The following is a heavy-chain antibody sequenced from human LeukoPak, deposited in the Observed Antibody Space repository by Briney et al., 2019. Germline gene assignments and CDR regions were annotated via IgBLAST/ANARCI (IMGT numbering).Heavy chain of an antibody. CDR2: ITPYNGNT. CDR1: GYTITSYG. V-gene: IGHV1-18*01. Sequence: ASVKISCKTSGYTITSYGISWVRQAPRQGLDWMGWITPYNGNTDYAQSPQGRVTMTIDTSTSTVYMELRSLRSDDTAVYYCARDVGRSYDLDYWGQGTLVTVSS. J-gene: IGHJ4*02. CDR3: ARDVGRSYDLDY. D-gene: IGHD3-16*01.